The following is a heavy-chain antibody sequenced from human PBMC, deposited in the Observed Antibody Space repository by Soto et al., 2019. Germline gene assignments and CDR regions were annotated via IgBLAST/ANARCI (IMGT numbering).Heavy chain of an antibody. CDR3: ARSYGDPYYYYYMDV. Sequence: GASVKVSCKASGYTFTSYDINWVRQATGQGLEWMGWMNPNSGNTGYAQKFQGRVTMTRNTSISTAYMELSSLRSEDTAVYYCARSYGDPYYYYYMDVWGKGTTVTVSS. CDR2: MNPNSGNT. D-gene: IGHD4-17*01. J-gene: IGHJ6*03. V-gene: IGHV1-8*01. CDR1: GYTFTSYD.